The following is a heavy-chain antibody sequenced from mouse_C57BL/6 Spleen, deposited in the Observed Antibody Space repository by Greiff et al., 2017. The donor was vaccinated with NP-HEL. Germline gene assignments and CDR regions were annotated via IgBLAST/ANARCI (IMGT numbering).Heavy chain of an antibody. V-gene: IGHV1-82*01. CDR1: GYAFSSSW. CDR2: IYPGDGDT. CDR3: AYGH. J-gene: IGHJ4*01. D-gene: IGHD1-2*01. Sequence: VQLQQSGPELVKPGASVKISCKASGYAFSSSWMNWVKQRPGKGLEWIGRIYPGDGDTNYNGKFTGKATLTADKSSSTAYMQLSSLTSEDSAVYFCAYGHWGQGTSVTVSS.